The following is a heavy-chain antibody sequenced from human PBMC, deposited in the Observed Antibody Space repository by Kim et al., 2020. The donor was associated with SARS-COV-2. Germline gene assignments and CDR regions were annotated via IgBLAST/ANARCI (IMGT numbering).Heavy chain of an antibody. D-gene: IGHD5-12*01. Sequence: FQGQVTISADKSISTAYLQWSSLKASDTAMYYCARLHNYYYSGYDPYFDYWGQGTLVTVSS. V-gene: IGHV5-51*01. CDR3: ARLHNYYYSGYDPYFDY. J-gene: IGHJ4*02.